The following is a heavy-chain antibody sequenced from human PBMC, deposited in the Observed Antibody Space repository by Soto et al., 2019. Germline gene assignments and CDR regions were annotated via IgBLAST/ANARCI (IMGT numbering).Heavy chain of an antibody. CDR2: INPSGGST. Sequence: ASVKVSCKASGYTFTSYYMHWVRQAPGQGLEWMGIINPSGGSTSYAQRFQGRVTMTRDTSTSTVYMELSSLRSEDTAVYYCGRDPTSLGSTFDYWGQGTLVTVSS. J-gene: IGHJ4*02. CDR1: GYTFTSYY. CDR3: GRDPTSLGSTFDY. D-gene: IGHD1-26*01. V-gene: IGHV1-46*03.